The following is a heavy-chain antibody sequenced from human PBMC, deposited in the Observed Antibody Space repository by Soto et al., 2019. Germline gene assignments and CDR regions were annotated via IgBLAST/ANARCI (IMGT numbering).Heavy chain of an antibody. V-gene: IGHV3-23*01. D-gene: IGHD3-16*02. J-gene: IGHJ4*02. CDR3: GAMITFGGVIG. Sequence: GGSLRLSCAASGFTFSSYAMSWVRQAPGKGLEWVSAISGSGGSTYYADSVKGRFTISRDNSKNTLYLQMNSLRAEDTAVYYCGAMITFGGVIGWGQGTLVTVSS. CDR1: GFTFSSYA. CDR2: ISGSGGST.